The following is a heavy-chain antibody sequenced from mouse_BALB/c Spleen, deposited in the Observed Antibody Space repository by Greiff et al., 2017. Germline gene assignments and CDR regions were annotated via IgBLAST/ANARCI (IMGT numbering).Heavy chain of an antibody. CDR1: GFSLTSYG. CDR2: IWSGGST. Sequence: VKLVESGPGLVQPSQSLSITCTVSGFSLTSYGVHWVRQSPGKGLEWLGVIWSGGSTDYNAAFISRLSISKDNSKSQVFFKMNSLQADDTAIYYCARKGSTMTLYAMDYWGQGTSVTVSS. J-gene: IGHJ4*01. D-gene: IGHD2-4*01. CDR3: ARKGSTMTLYAMDY. V-gene: IGHV2-4-1*01.